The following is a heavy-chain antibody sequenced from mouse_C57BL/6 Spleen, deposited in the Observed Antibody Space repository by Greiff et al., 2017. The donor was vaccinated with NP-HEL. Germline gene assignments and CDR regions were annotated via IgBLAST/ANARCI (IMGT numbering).Heavy chain of an antibody. CDR1: GFNIKDDY. CDR3: TTPAYYGSSFAWFAY. CDR2: IDPENGDT. V-gene: IGHV14-4*01. J-gene: IGHJ3*01. Sequence: VQLQQSGAELVRPGASVKLSCTASGFNIKDDYMHWVKQRPEQGLEWIGWIDPENGDTEYASKFQGKATITADTSSNTAYLQLSSLTSEDTAVYYCTTPAYYGSSFAWFAYWGQGTLVTVSA. D-gene: IGHD1-1*01.